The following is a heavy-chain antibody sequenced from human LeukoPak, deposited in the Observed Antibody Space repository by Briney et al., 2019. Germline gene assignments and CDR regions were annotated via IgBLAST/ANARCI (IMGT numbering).Heavy chain of an antibody. CDR1: GFTVSSNY. J-gene: IGHJ6*03. CDR3: ARGRYYYMDV. V-gene: IGHV3-66*01. Sequence: GGSLRLSCAASGFTVSSNYMSWVRQAPGKGLEWVSVIYSGGSTYYADSVKGRFTISRDNSKNTLYLQMGSLRAEDMAVYYCARGRYYYMDVWGKGTTVTVSS. CDR2: IYSGGST.